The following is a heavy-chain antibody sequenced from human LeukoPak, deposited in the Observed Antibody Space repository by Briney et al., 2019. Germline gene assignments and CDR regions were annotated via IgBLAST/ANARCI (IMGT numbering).Heavy chain of an antibody. J-gene: IGHJ5*02. CDR1: GFTFSSYA. CDR2: ISYDGSNK. D-gene: IGHD1-14*01. V-gene: IGHV3-30-3*01. Sequence: GRSLRLSCAASGFTFSSYAMHWVRQAPGKGLEWVAVISYDGSNKYYADSVKGRFTISRDNSKNTLYLQMNSLKTEDTAVYYCTTVTAGFVDPWGQGTLVTVSS. CDR3: TTVTAGFVDP.